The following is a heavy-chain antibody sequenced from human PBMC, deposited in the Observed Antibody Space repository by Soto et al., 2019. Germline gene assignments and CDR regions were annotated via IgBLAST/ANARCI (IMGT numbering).Heavy chain of an antibody. J-gene: IGHJ6*02. CDR1: GGSISSSSYY. Sequence: QLQLQESGPGLVKPSETLSLTCTVSGGSISSSSYYWGWIRQPPGKGLEWIGSIYYSGRTYYNPSLKSRVTITVDTSKNSFSLRLSSVTAADTAVYYCARQNPATYYYYGMDVWGQGTTVTVSS. CDR2: IYYSGRT. V-gene: IGHV4-39*01. CDR3: ARQNPATYYYYGMDV.